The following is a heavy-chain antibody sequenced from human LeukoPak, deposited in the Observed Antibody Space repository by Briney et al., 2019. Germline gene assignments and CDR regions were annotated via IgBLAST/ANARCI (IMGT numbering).Heavy chain of an antibody. V-gene: IGHV3-23*01. CDR1: GFTFRNFA. J-gene: IGHJ4*02. D-gene: IGHD2-8*01. CDR2: IGGGDT. Sequence: SGGSLRLSCSASGFTFRNFAISWVRQAPGKGLEWVSSIGGGDTHYADSVKGRFTISRDDSRSTVDLQMSSLRAEDTAVYYCAKDGQSFNSMYDYCDSWGQGTLVTVSS. CDR3: AKDGQSFNSMYDYCDS.